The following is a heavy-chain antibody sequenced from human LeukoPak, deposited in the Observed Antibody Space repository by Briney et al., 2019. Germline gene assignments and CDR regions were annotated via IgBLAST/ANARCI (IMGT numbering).Heavy chain of an antibody. CDR3: ARVFDS. V-gene: IGHV4-39*07. Sequence: SETLSLTCTVSGGSVSTSDYYWGWIRQSPVKGLEWIGDVFYTGKTNYNPSLRGRATISIDTSKNQFSLKLTYVTAADSAVYYCARVFDSWGQGTLVTVSS. CDR2: VFYTGKT. CDR1: GGSVSTSDYY. J-gene: IGHJ4*02.